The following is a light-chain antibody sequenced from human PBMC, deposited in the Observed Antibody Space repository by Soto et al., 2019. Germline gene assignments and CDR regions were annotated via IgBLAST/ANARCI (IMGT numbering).Light chain of an antibody. CDR2: EVR. CDR1: MRDVGAYNL. V-gene: IGLV2-14*01. CDR3: SAYTPRSTLV. J-gene: IGLJ3*02. Sequence: QAVVTQPASVSGSAGQSITTSCSGTMRDVGAYNLVSWYQQHPGTAPKLIIYEVRNRQSGISFRFSGSRSGNTASLTISGLQSEYEGDYYRSAYTPRSTLVFGVGTKLTVL.